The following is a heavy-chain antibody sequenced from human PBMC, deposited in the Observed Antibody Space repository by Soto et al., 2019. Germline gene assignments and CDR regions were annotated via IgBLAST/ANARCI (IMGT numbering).Heavy chain of an antibody. J-gene: IGHJ5*02. D-gene: IGHD6-13*01. CDR3: ARAPPGYSSSWYPYRNWFDP. Sequence: ASVKVSCKASGYTFTSYGISWVRQAPGQGLEWMGWISAYNGNTNYAQKLQGRVTMTTDTSTSTAYMELRSLRSDDTAVYYCARAPPGYSSSWYPYRNWFDPWGQGTLVTVSS. CDR1: GYTFTSYG. CDR2: ISAYNGNT. V-gene: IGHV1-18*01.